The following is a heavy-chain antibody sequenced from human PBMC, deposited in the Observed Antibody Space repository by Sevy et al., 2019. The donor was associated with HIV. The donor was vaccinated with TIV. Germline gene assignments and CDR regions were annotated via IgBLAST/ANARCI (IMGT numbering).Heavy chain of an antibody. J-gene: IGHJ4*02. D-gene: IGHD3-10*01. V-gene: IGHV3-23*01. CDR2: FRGSGNT. Sequence: GGSLRLSCAASGFTFSSYAMSWVRQAPGKGLEWVSDFRGSGNTYYADSVKGRFTISSDNPKNTLFLQMNSLRAEDTAVYYCAKDRSHIIMIRGVVIFDYWGQGTLVTVSS. CDR1: GFTFSSYA. CDR3: AKDRSHIIMIRGVVIFDY.